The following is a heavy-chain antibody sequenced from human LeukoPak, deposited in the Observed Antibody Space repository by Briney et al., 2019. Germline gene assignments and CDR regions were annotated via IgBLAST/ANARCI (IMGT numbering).Heavy chain of an antibody. CDR1: GGSISSYY. CDR3: ARDAWRGYYYDSSGYSPAFDI. Sequence: SETLSLTCTVPGGSISSYYWSWIRQPPGKGLEWIGYIYYRGSTYYNPSLKRRVTISVGTSKNQFSLKLSSVTAAETAVYYCARDAWRGYYYDSSGYSPAFDIWGQGTMVTVSS. J-gene: IGHJ3*02. V-gene: IGHV4-59*01. D-gene: IGHD3-22*01. CDR2: IYYRGST.